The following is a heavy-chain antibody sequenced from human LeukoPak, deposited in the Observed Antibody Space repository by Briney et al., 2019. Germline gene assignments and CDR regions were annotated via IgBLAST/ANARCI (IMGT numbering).Heavy chain of an antibody. V-gene: IGHV3-74*01. CDR2: INSDGGST. Sequence: GSLRLSCAASGFTFSSYWMHWVRQAPGKGLVWVSRINSDGGSTTYADSVKGRFTISRDNAKNSLYLQMNSLRAEDTAVYYCARGRSPFLFDYWGQGTLVTVSS. CDR1: GFTFSSYW. J-gene: IGHJ4*02. CDR3: ARGRSPFLFDY.